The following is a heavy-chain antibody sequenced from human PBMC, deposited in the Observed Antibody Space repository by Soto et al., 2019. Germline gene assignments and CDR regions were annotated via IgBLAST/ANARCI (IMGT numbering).Heavy chain of an antibody. Sequence: SETLSLTCTVSGGSISSGGYYWSWIRQHPGKGLEWIGYIYYSGSTYYNPSLKSRVTISVDTSKNQFSLKLSSVTAADTAVYYCARFTYYYDSSGYYVYSPPAPNWFDPWGQGTLVTVSS. CDR1: GGSISSGGYY. V-gene: IGHV4-31*03. J-gene: IGHJ5*02. D-gene: IGHD3-22*01. CDR3: ARFTYYYDSSGYYVYSPPAPNWFDP. CDR2: IYYSGST.